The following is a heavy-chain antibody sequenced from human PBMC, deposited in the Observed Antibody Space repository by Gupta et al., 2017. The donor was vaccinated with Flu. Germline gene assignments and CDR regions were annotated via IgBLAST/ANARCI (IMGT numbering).Heavy chain of an antibody. Sequence: QLQLQESGPGLVKPSETLSLTCTVSGGSISSSSYYWGWIRQPPGKGLEWIGSIYYSGSTYYNPSLKSRVTISVDTSKNQFSLKLSSVTAADTAVYYCARRLLAYCGGDCYAFDYWGQGTLVTVSS. CDR3: ARRLLAYCGGDCYAFDY. V-gene: IGHV4-39*01. D-gene: IGHD2-21*02. CDR1: GGSISSSSYY. J-gene: IGHJ4*02. CDR2: IYYSGST.